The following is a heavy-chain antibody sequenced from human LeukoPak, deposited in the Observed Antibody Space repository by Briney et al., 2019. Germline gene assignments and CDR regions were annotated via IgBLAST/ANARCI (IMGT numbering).Heavy chain of an antibody. V-gene: IGHV1-69*04. Sequence: SVRVSCKASGDTFGTFGVDWVRQAPGQGLEWIGRIIPFVGRATYAQSLQDRLSITADKSTTTAYLELSSLRSGDTATYYCARVSGGHGSSAVLDYWGQGSLITVSS. D-gene: IGHD6-6*01. CDR3: ARVSGGHGSSAVLDY. CDR2: IIPFVGRA. J-gene: IGHJ4*02. CDR1: GDTFGTFG.